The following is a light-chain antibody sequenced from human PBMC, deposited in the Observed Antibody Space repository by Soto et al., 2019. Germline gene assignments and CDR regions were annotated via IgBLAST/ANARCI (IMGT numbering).Light chain of an antibody. V-gene: IGLV2-14*01. CDR2: DVS. J-gene: IGLJ1*01. CDR1: RSEVGGYNY. Sequence: QSVLTQPASLAGAPGQSTPISCTGNRSEVGGYNYVSWYRQHPGRAPKLMIYDVSNRPSGVSNRFSGSKSGNTASLTISGLQAEDEADYYCSSYTRSSTYVFGTGTKVTVL. CDR3: SSYTRSSTYV.